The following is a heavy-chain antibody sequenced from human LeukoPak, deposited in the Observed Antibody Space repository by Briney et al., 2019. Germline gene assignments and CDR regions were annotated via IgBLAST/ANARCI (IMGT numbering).Heavy chain of an antibody. CDR1: GGSFSGYY. V-gene: IGHV4-34*01. J-gene: IGHJ4*02. CDR2: INHSGST. Sequence: SETLSLTGAVYGGSFSGYYWSWIRHPPGNGLEWIGEINHSGSTNYNPSLKSRVTISVDTSKNQFSLTLSSVTAADTAVYYCARLPTNLLALDFWGQGTLVTVSS. D-gene: IGHD2-8*02. CDR3: ARLPTNLLALDF.